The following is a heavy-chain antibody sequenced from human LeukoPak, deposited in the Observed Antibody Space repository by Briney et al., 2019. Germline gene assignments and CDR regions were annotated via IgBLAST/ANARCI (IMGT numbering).Heavy chain of an antibody. V-gene: IGHV3-11*06. J-gene: IGHJ4*02. Sequence: GGSLRLSCAASGFTFSDYYMSWIRQAPGKGLEWVSYISSSSSYTNYADSVEGRFTISRDNAKNPLYLQMNSLRAEDTAVYYCARDFGSGSYLDYWGQGTLVTVSS. D-gene: IGHD3-10*01. CDR2: ISSSSSYT. CDR1: GFTFSDYY. CDR3: ARDFGSGSYLDY.